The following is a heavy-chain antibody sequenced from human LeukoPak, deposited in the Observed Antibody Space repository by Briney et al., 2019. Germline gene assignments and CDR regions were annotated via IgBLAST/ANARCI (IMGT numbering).Heavy chain of an antibody. D-gene: IGHD2-8*02. Sequence: SQTLSLTCTVSGGSVSRGSYYWTWIRQPAGKGLEWIGRIYTSGITNYNPSLKSRVTISLDTSKNQFSLKLSSVTAADTAVYCCARDRVTGWFDPWGQGTLVTVSS. J-gene: IGHJ5*02. CDR3: ARDRVTGWFDP. CDR2: IYTSGIT. CDR1: GGSVSRGSYY. V-gene: IGHV4-61*02.